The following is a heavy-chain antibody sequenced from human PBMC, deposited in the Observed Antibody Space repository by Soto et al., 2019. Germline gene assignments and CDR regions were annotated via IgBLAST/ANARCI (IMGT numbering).Heavy chain of an antibody. D-gene: IGHD3-16*01. CDR2: IYSGGST. CDR3: ARDPWAADY. V-gene: IGHV3-66*01. CDR1: GFTVSTKY. Sequence: GGSLRLSCADSGFTVSTKYMTWVRQAPGKGLEWVSVIYSGGSTFYADSVRGRFTISRDNSKNTVNLQMNSLRAEDTAVYYCARDPWAADYWGQGTLVTVSS. J-gene: IGHJ4*02.